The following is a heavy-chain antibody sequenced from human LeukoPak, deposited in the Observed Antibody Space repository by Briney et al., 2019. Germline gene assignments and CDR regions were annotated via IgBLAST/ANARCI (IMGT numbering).Heavy chain of an antibody. J-gene: IGHJ4*02. CDR2: ISGSGGST. D-gene: IGHD6-13*01. CDR1: GFTFSSYA. V-gene: IGHV3-23*01. CDR3: AKDGTSWYRYYFDY. Sequence: GGSLRLSCAASGFTFSSYAMHWVRQAPGKGLEWVSAISGSGGSTYYADSVKGRFTISRDNSKNTLYLQMNSLRAEDTAVYYCAKDGTSWYRYYFDYWGQGTLVTVSS.